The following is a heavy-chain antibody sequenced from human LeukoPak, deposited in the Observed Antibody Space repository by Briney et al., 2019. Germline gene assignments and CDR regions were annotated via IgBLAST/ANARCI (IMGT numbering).Heavy chain of an antibody. J-gene: IGHJ4*02. Sequence: PSETLSLTCAVYGGPFSGYYWSWIRQPPGKWLEWIGEINHSGATNYNPSLKSRVTISVDTSKNQFSLNLSSVTAADTAVYYCARGPTTYDNVWSGPVFDYWGQGTLVTVSS. CDR1: GGPFSGYY. D-gene: IGHD3-3*01. V-gene: IGHV4-34*01. CDR3: ARGPTTYDNVWSGPVFDY. CDR2: INHSGAT.